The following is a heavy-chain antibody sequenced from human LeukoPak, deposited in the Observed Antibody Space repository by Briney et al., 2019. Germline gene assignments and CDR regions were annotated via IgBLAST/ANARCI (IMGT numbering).Heavy chain of an antibody. Sequence: SETLSLTCTVSGYSSSIDYYWGWIRQSPGKGLEWIGEINHSGSTNYNPSLKSRVTISVDTSKNQFSLKLSSVTAADTAVYYCARSPTYYYDSSGYFDYWGQGTLVTVSS. V-gene: IGHV4-38-2*02. CDR1: GYSSSIDYY. D-gene: IGHD3-22*01. J-gene: IGHJ4*02. CDR3: ARSPTYYYDSSGYFDY. CDR2: INHSGST.